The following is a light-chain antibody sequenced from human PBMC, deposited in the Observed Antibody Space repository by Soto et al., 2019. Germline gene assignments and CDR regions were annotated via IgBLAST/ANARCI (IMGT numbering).Light chain of an antibody. CDR1: SSNIGRNS. CDR3: ATWDDSLNGVV. Sequence: QAVVTQPPSASGTPGQRVTMSCSGSSSNIGRNSVYWYQQFPGMAPRLLIYTNNQRPSGVPDRFSGSKSGTSASLAISGTRSEDEADYYCATWDDSLNGVVFGGGTKLTVL. J-gene: IGLJ3*02. CDR2: TNN. V-gene: IGLV1-47*02.